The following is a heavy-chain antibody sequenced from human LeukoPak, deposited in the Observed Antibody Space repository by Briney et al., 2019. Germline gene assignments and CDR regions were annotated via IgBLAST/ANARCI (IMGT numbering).Heavy chain of an antibody. J-gene: IGHJ4*02. CDR1: GFTVSSNY. CDR3: ARAPSSGWYGYDY. CDR2: IYYSGST. D-gene: IGHD6-19*01. V-gene: IGHV4-59*06. Sequence: GSLRLSCAASGFTVSSNYMSWIRQPPGKGLEWIGYIYYSGSTYYNPSLKSRVTISVDTSKNQFSLKLSSVTAADTAVYYCARAPSSGWYGYDYWGQGTLVTVSS.